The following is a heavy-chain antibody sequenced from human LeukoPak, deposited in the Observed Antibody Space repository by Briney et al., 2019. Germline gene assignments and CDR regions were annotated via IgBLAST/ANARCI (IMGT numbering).Heavy chain of an antibody. J-gene: IGHJ4*02. CDR3: ATGVAVAGLVPFDY. D-gene: IGHD6-19*01. V-gene: IGHV3-15*01. CDR2: IKRKSNGGTI. CDR1: GFTFSNAR. Sequence: GGSLRLSCAASGFTFSNARMSWVRQAPGKGLEWVGGIKRKSNGGTIDYAAPVKGRFTISRDDSKNTLYLQMNSLKTEDTAIYYCATGVAVAGLVPFDYWGQGTLVTVSS.